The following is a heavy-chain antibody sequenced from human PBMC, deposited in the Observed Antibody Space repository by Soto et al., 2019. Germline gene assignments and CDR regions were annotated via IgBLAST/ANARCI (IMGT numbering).Heavy chain of an antibody. J-gene: IGHJ6*02. D-gene: IGHD3-3*02. CDR1: GGTFRTNA. V-gene: IGHV1-69*12. Sequence: QVQLVQSGAEVKKPGSSVKISCKASGGTFRTNAFSWVRQAPGQGLEWMGGIIPIFPTPDYAQKFQGRVTITADESTTTTYLELSSLRSEDTATYYCARDKDRQQLGGNYYYIMDVWGQGTTVTVSS. CDR2: IIPIFPTP. CDR3: ARDKDRQQLGGNYYYIMDV.